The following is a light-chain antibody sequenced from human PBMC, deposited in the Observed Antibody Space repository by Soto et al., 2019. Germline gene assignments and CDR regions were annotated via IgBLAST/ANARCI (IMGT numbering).Light chain of an antibody. CDR2: GAS. J-gene: IGKJ1*01. CDR3: QQYNGWPRT. V-gene: IGKV3-15*01. Sequence: EIVMTQSPATLSVSPGERATLSCRASQTVSSNLAWYQQKPGQAPRLLIYGASTRATGIPARFSGSGSGTDFTLTISSLQSEDFVVYYCQQYNGWPRTFGQGTKVEIK. CDR1: QTVSSN.